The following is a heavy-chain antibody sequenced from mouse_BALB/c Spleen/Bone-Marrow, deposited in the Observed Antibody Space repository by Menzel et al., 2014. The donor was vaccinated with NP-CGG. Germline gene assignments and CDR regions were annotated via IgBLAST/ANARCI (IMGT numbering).Heavy chain of an antibody. D-gene: IGHD1-1*01. CDR2: ISSGGSYT. J-gene: IGHJ4*01. Sequence: EVKLVESGGGLVKPGGSLKLSCAASGFTFXSYAMSWVRQSPEKRLEWVAEISSGGSYTYYPDTVTGRFTISRDNAKNTLYLEMSSLRSEDTAMYYCARDYYGSSYAVDYWGQGTSVTVSS. CDR1: GFTFXSYA. V-gene: IGHV5-9-4*01. CDR3: ARDYYGSSYAVDY.